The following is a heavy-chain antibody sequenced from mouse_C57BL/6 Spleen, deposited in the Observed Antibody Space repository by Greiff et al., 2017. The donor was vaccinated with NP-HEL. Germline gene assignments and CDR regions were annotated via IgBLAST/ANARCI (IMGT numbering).Heavy chain of an antibody. J-gene: IGHJ1*03. CDR1: GFTFSDYG. CDR2: ISSGSSTI. V-gene: IGHV5-17*01. D-gene: IGHD2-10*01. CDR3: ARPTSSYGYFDV. Sequence: DVHLVESGGGLVKPGGSLKLSCAASGFTFSDYGMHWVRQAPEQGLEWVAYISSGSSTIYYADTVKGRFTISRDNAKNTLFLQMTSLRSEDKAMYYCARPTSSYGYFDVWGTGTTVTVAS.